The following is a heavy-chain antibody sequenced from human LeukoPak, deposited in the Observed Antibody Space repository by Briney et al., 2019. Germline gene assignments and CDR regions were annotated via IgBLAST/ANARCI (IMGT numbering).Heavy chain of an antibody. V-gene: IGHV3-23*01. CDR1: GFTFRNHA. CDR3: AKYGLVGATRWFDP. D-gene: IGHD1-26*01. CDR2: IGTGLDT. J-gene: IGHJ5*02. Sequence: GGSLRLSCVASGFTFRNHAMSWVRQAPGKGLEWVSTIGTGLDTHYADSVKGRFTISRDNSKNTLFLQMNSLRAEDTAVYYCAKYGLVGATRWFDPWGQGTLVTVSS.